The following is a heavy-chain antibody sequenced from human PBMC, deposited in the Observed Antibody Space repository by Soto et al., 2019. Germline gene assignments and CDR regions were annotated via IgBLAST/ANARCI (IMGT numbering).Heavy chain of an antibody. CDR1: GGSISSGGYS. CDR2: IYHSGST. CDR3: ARGYGDYND. Sequence: SETLSLTCAVSGGSISSGGYSWSWIRQPPGKGLEWIGYIYHSGSTYYNPSLKSRVTISVDRSKNQFSLKLSSVTAADTAVYYCARGYGDYNDWGQGTLVTVSS. D-gene: IGHD4-17*01. V-gene: IGHV4-30-2*01. J-gene: IGHJ4*02.